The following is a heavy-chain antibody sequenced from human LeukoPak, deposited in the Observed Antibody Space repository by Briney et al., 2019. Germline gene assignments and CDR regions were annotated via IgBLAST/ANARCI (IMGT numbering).Heavy chain of an antibody. CDR3: ARDPGDFNHDWYFDL. Sequence: SGTLSLTCTVSGGSLTSYHWMWMRQPAGKGLEWIGRIRTSGNANYNPSLKSRVTMSADTSKNQFSLSLRSVTAADAAVYFCARDPGDFNHDWYFDLWGRGTLVTVSS. V-gene: IGHV4-4*07. D-gene: IGHD4-17*01. J-gene: IGHJ2*01. CDR2: IRTSGNA. CDR1: GGSLTSYH.